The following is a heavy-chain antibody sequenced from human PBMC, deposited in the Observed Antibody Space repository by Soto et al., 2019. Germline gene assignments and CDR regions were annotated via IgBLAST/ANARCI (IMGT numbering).Heavy chain of an antibody. CDR3: ARHYSGQWLVHDAFAI. V-gene: IGHV1-69*01. Sequence: QVQLVQSGAAVKKPGSSVKVSCKASGGTFSSYAISWVRQAPGQGLEWMGGIIPIFGTANYAQKFQGRVTITADESTSTAYMELSSLRSEDTAVYYCARHYSGQWLVHDAFAIWGPGTMVTVSS. CDR2: IIPIFGTA. D-gene: IGHD6-19*01. CDR1: GGTFSSYA. J-gene: IGHJ3*02.